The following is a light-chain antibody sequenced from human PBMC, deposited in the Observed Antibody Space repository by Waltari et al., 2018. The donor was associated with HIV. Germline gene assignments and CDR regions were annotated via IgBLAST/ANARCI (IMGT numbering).Light chain of an antibody. Sequence: QAGLTQPPSVSKDLRQTATLTRTEYSTNVGNQGAPWWHHHKGHPPKLLSYRNNNRPSGISERFSASRSRNTASLTITGLQPEDEADYYCSAWDSSLGAWVFGGGTKLTVL. J-gene: IGLJ3*02. V-gene: IGLV10-54*04. CDR3: SAWDSSLGAWV. CDR2: RNN. CDR1: STNVGNQG.